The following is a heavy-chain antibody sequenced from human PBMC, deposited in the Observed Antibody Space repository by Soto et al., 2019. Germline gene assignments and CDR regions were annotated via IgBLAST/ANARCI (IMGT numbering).Heavy chain of an antibody. CDR1: GFTFSWYG. CDR2: ISGSGDST. CDR3: AKDRLASGATPRFDP. J-gene: IGHJ5*02. Sequence: GALRLSCAGSGFTFSWYGMDWVRQASGRGLELVSVISGSGDSTYYADSVKGRFTISRDNSKNTLYLQMNSLRAEDTAVYYCAKDRLASGATPRFDPWGHGTLVTVSS. D-gene: IGHD3-3*02. V-gene: IGHV3-23*01.